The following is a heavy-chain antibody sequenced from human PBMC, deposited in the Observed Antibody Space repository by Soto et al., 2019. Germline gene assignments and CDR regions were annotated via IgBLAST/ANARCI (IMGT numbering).Heavy chain of an antibody. CDR1: GFSFSSYA. CDR2: ISSSGTST. D-gene: IGHD3-3*01. V-gene: IGHV3-23*01. CDR3: AKESEGANYDFWSGYSFDS. J-gene: IGHJ4*02. Sequence: EVHLLESGGGLVQPGGSLRLSCAASGFSFSSYAMSWVRQAPGKGLEWVSAISSSGTSTFYADSVRRRFTISRDASRKTLNLEMNTLRAEDTAFYYCAKESEGANYDFWSGYSFDSWGQGTLVTVAS.